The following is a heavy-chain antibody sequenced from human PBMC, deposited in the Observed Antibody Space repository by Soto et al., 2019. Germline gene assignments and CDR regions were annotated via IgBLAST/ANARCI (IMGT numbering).Heavy chain of an antibody. D-gene: IGHD4-17*01. Sequence: SVKVSCKASGGTFSSYAISWVRQAPGQGLEWMGGIIPIFGTANYAQKFQGRVTITADESTSTAYMELSSLRSEDTAVYYCARAYDYGENYYYYGMDVWGQGTTVTVSS. CDR2: IIPIFGTA. CDR1: GGTFSSYA. V-gene: IGHV1-69*13. CDR3: ARAYDYGENYYYYGMDV. J-gene: IGHJ6*02.